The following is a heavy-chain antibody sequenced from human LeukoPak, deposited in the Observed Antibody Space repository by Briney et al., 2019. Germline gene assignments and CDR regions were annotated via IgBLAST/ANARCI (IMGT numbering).Heavy chain of an antibody. Sequence: ASVKVSCKASGYPFTSYYMHWVRQTPGQGLEWMGIINPSGGITGYAQKLQGRVTMTRDTSTSTVYMELSSLRSEDTAVYYCARGGYQVGVDYWGQGTLVTVSS. CDR1: GYPFTSYY. CDR2: INPSGGIT. V-gene: IGHV1-46*04. D-gene: IGHD5-18*01. CDR3: ARGGYQVGVDY. J-gene: IGHJ4*02.